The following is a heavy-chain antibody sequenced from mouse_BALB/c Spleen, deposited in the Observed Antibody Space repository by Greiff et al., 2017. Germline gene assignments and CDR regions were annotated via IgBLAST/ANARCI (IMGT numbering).Heavy chain of an antibody. V-gene: IGHV2-6-4*01. CDR3: ATEIYYDYAGFAY. CDR2: IWGGGST. J-gene: IGHJ3*01. CDR1: GFSLSRYS. Sequence: VKLMESGPGLVAPSQSLSITCTVSGFSLSRYSVHWVRQPPGKGLEWLGMIWGGGSTDYNSALKSRLSISKDNSKSQVFLKMNSLQTDDTAMYYCATEIYYDYAGFAYWGQGTLVTVSA. D-gene: IGHD2-4*01.